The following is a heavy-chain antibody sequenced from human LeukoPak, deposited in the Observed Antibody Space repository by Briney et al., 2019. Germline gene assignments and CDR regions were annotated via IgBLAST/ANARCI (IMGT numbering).Heavy chain of an antibody. V-gene: IGHV3-21*04. CDR2: ISSSSSYI. CDR3: AKDSVKSLYFYGDFDYFDY. J-gene: IGHJ4*02. Sequence: PGGSLRLSCAASGFTFSSYSMNWVRQAPGKGLEWVSSISSSSSYIYYADSVKGRFTISRDNAKNSLYLQMNSLRGEDTAVYYCAKDSVKSLYFYGDFDYFDYWGQGILVTVSS. CDR1: GFTFSSYS. D-gene: IGHD4-17*01.